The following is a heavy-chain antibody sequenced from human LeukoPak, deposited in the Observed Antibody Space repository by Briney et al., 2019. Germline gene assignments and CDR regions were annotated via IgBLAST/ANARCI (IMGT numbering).Heavy chain of an antibody. V-gene: IGHV4-39*01. CDR2: IYYSGST. Sequence: PSETLSLTCTVSGGSISSSSYYWGWIRQPPGKGLEWIGSIYYSGSTYYNPSLKSRVTISVDTSKNQFSLKLSSVTAADTAVYYCARHAGIYGDYDKLSYYYYMDVWGKGTTVTISS. CDR1: GGSISSSSYY. CDR3: ARHAGIYGDYDKLSYYYYMDV. J-gene: IGHJ6*03. D-gene: IGHD4-17*01.